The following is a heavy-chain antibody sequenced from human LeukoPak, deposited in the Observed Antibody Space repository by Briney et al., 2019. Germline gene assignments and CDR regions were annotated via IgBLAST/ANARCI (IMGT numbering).Heavy chain of an antibody. CDR3: ARVLGPYYDFSLFY. J-gene: IGHJ4*02. V-gene: IGHV1-69*06. CDR2: IIPIFGTA. CDR1: GGTFSSYA. D-gene: IGHD3-3*01. Sequence: SVKVSCKASGGTFSSYAISWVRQAPGQGLEWMGGIIPIFGTANYAQKFQGRVTITADKSTSTAYMELSSLRSEDTAVYYCARVLGPYYDFSLFYWGQGTLVTVSS.